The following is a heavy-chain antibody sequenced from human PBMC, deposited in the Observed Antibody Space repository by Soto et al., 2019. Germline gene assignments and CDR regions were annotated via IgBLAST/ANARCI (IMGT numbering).Heavy chain of an antibody. CDR1: GGSISSDSFY. CDR2: IYYSGDT. V-gene: IGHV4-39*01. CDR3: ARNQPQRYCSGGTCRPAYGMDV. J-gene: IGHJ6*02. Sequence: SETLSLTCTVSGGSISSDSFYWAWIRQPPGKGLEWIGIIYYSGDTYYNPSLAGRLTMSVDTSNQFSLTLRSVTAADTALYYCARNQPQRYCSGGTCRPAYGMDVWGQGTTITVA. D-gene: IGHD2-15*01.